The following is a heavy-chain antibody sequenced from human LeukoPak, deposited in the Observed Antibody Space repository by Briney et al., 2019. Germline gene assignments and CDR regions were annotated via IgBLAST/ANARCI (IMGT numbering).Heavy chain of an antibody. CDR1: GYTFTSYG. Sequence: ASVKVSCKASGYTFTSYGISWVRQAPGQGLEWMGWISAYNGNTNYAQKFRGRVTMTTDTSTSTAYMELRSLRSDDTAVYYCARVGPIGYYDTSGYKENDYWGQGTLVTVSS. CDR3: ARVGPIGYYDTSGYKENDY. D-gene: IGHD3-22*01. J-gene: IGHJ4*02. CDR2: ISAYNGNT. V-gene: IGHV1-18*01.